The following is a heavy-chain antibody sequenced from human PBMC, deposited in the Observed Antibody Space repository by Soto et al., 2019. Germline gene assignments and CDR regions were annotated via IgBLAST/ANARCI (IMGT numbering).Heavy chain of an antibody. D-gene: IGHD2-21*02. Sequence: EVRLLESGGGSEQPGGSLRLSCAASGFNFRTYAMYWVRHAPGKGLEWVSAIDDGNSAYYADSVKGRFIISRDNSRNTLYLQMDGLRVEDTAIYFCTKRPMCAGDCWYFDDWGQGILVTVSS. CDR3: TKRPMCAGDCWYFDD. CDR2: IDDGNSA. CDR1: GFNFRTYA. J-gene: IGHJ4*02. V-gene: IGHV3-23*05.